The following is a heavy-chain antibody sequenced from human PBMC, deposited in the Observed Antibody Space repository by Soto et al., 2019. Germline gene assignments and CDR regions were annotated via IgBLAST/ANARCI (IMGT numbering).Heavy chain of an antibody. CDR1: GFTFSDYY. J-gene: IGHJ3*02. CDR2: ISSSSTYT. D-gene: IGHD4-17*01. CDR3: ARVLVTTSLDAFDI. V-gene: IGHV3-11*06. Sequence: QVQLVESGGGLVKPGGSLRLSCAASGFTFSDYYRSWIRQAPGKGLEWVSYISSSSTYTNYAESVKGRFTISRDNVKNSLYLQMNSLRAEDTAVYYCARVLVTTSLDAFDIWGQGTMVTVSS.